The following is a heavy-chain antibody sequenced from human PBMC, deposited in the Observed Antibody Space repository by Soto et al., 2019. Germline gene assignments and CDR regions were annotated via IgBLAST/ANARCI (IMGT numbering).Heavy chain of an antibody. CDR1: GYTFTSYY. V-gene: IGHV1-46*01. D-gene: IGHD3-22*01. Sequence: ASVKVSCKASGYTFTSYYMHWVRQAPGQGLAWMGIINPSGGSTSYAQKFQGRVTMTRDTSTSTVYMELSSLRSEDTAVYYCARVRYYYDSSGLYGMDAWGQGTTVTGSS. CDR3: ARVRYYYDSSGLYGMDA. CDR2: INPSGGST. J-gene: IGHJ6*02.